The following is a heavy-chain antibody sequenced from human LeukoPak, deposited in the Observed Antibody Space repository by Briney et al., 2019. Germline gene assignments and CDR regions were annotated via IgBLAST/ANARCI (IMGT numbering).Heavy chain of an antibody. V-gene: IGHV4-30-4*08. J-gene: IGHJ5*02. D-gene: IGHD2-21*01. Sequence: KSSETLSLTCTVSGGSISSGDNYWSWIRQPPGKGLEWIGYIYHSGSTYYNPSLKSRVTISVDRSKNQFSLKLSSVTAADTAVYYCARDVVGLAGEHWFDPWGQGTLVTVSS. CDR2: IYHSGST. CDR1: GGSISSGDNY. CDR3: ARDVVGLAGEHWFDP.